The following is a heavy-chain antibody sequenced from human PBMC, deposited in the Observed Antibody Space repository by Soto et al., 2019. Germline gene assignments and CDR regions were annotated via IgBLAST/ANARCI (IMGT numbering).Heavy chain of an antibody. CDR2: INSDGSST. V-gene: IGHV3-74*01. CDR3: ARGGYYYDSSGYYYGLSY. J-gene: IGHJ4*02. CDR1: GFTFSSYW. D-gene: IGHD3-22*01. Sequence: GGSLRLSCAASGFTFSSYWMHWVRQAPGKGLVWVSRINSDGSSTSYADSVKGRFTISRDNAKNTLYLQMNSLRAEDTAVYYCARGGYYYDSSGYYYGLSYWGQGTRVTVSA.